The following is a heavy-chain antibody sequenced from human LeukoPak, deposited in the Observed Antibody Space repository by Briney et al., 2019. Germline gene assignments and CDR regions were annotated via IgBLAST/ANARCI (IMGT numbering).Heavy chain of an antibody. D-gene: IGHD6-13*01. CDR3: AKAWTQYRSSWLLFDY. CDR2: ISGSGGST. Sequence: PGGSLRLSCAASGFTFSSYAMSWVRQAPGKGLEWVSAISGSGGSTYYADSVKGRFTISRDNSKNTLYLQMNSRRADEPAVYYFAKAWTQYRSSWLLFDYLGQGTQVTGSS. J-gene: IGHJ4*02. CDR1: GFTFSSYA. V-gene: IGHV3-23*01.